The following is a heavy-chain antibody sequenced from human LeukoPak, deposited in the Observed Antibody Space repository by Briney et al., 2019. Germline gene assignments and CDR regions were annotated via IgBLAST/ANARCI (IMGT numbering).Heavy chain of an antibody. CDR1: GGSISSYY. J-gene: IGHJ4*02. D-gene: IGHD3-22*01. V-gene: IGHV4-59*01. Sequence: SETLSLTCTVSGGSISSYYWSWIRQPPGQGLEWIGYIYYSGSTNYNPSLKSRVTISVDTSKNQFSLKLSSVTAADTAVYYCARTLYYYDSSGYYPLYYFDYWGQGTLVTVSS. CDR2: IYYSGST. CDR3: ARTLYYYDSSGYYPLYYFDY.